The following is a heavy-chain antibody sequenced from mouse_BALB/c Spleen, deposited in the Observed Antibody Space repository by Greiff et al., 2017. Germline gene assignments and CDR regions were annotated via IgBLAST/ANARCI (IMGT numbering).Heavy chain of an antibody. J-gene: IGHJ3*01. CDR3: ARSYYDHGGFAY. V-gene: IGHV1-7*01. CDR1: GYTFTSYW. D-gene: IGHD2-10*01. CDR2: INPSTGYT. Sequence: VQLQESGAELAKPGASVKMSCKASGYTFTSYWMHWVKQRPGQGLEWIGYINPSTGYTEYNQKFKDKATLTADKSSSTAYMQLSSLTSEDSAVYYCARSYYDHGGFAYWGQGTLVTVSA.